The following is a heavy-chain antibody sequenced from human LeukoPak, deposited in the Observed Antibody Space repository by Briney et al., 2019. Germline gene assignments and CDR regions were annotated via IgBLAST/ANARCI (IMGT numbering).Heavy chain of an antibody. CDR3: ARDGGYSSSWSSLFFDY. CDR2: INHSGST. D-gene: IGHD6-13*01. Sequence: PSETLSLTCAVYGGSFSGYYWSWIRQPPGKGLEWIGEINHSGSTNYNPSLKSRVTIPVDTSKNQFSLKLSSVTAADTAVYYCARDGGYSSSWSSLFFDYWGQGTLVTVSS. V-gene: IGHV4-34*01. CDR1: GGSFSGYY. J-gene: IGHJ4*02.